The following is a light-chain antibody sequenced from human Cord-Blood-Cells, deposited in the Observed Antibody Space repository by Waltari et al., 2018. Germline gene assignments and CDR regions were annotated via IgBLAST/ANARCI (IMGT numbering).Light chain of an antibody. CDR3: QVWDSSSDHVV. CDR2: YDS. Sequence: SYVLTQPPSVSVAPGKTARITCGGNNIGSKNVHWYQQKPGQAPVLVIYYDSDWPSGIPERFSGSNSGNAATLTISRVEAGDEADYYGQVWDSSSDHVVFGGGTKLTVL. J-gene: IGLJ2*01. V-gene: IGLV3-21*04. CDR1: NIGSKN.